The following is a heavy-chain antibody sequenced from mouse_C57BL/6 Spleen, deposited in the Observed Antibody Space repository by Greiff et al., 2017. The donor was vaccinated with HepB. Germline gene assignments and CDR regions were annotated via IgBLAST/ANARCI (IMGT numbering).Heavy chain of an antibody. J-gene: IGHJ1*03. CDR1: GYTFTSYW. Sequence: QVQLQQSGAELAKPGASVKLSCKASGYTFTSYWMHWVKQRPGQGLEWIGYINPSSGYTKYNQKFKDKATLTADKSSSTAYMQLSSLTYEDSAVYYCGGNYTLPWYFDVWGTGTTVTVSS. CDR3: GGNYTLPWYFDV. CDR2: INPSSGYT. V-gene: IGHV1-7*01. D-gene: IGHD2-1*01.